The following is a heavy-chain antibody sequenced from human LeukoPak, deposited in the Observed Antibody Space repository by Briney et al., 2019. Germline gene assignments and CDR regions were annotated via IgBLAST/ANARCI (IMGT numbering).Heavy chain of an antibody. CDR2: ISGSGAGT. J-gene: IGHJ4*02. Sequence: PGGSLRLSCAASGFIFSSYPMSWVRQAPGKGLEWVSGISGSGAGTYYADSVKGRFTISRDNSKNTLYLQVNSLRGDDTAVYYCARDLWGQFYFDYWGRGTLVTVSS. V-gene: IGHV3-23*01. D-gene: IGHD3-16*01. CDR1: GFIFSSYP. CDR3: ARDLWGQFYFDY.